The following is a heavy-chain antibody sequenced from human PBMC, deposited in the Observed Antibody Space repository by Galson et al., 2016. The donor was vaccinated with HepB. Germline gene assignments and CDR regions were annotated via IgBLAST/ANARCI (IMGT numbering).Heavy chain of an antibody. CDR3: ARGHCTAMALYYLDF. V-gene: IGHV4-59*01. CDR1: GGSSSSYS. Sequence: SETLSLTCTVSGGSSSSYSWNWIRQPPGEALEWIGDIFYSGTTNYNPSLKSRVTISVDTSKNQFSLRLTSVTAAETAFYYCARGHCTAMALYYLDFWGQGTLRTVSS. J-gene: IGHJ4*02. CDR2: IFYSGTT. D-gene: IGHD5-18*01.